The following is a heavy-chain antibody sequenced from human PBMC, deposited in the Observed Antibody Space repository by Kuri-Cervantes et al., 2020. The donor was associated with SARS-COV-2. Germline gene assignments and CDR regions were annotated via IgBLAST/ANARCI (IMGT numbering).Heavy chain of an antibody. CDR1: GGTFSSYA. V-gene: IGHV1-18*01. J-gene: IGHJ6*02. Sequence: ASVKVSCKASGGTFSSYAISWVRQAPGQGLEWMGWISAYNGNTNYAQKLQGRVTMTTDTSTSTAYMELRSLRSDDTAVYYCARDRVLGLEGGMDVWGQGTTVTVSS. D-gene: IGHD3-3*02. CDR3: ARDRVLGLEGGMDV. CDR2: ISAYNGNT.